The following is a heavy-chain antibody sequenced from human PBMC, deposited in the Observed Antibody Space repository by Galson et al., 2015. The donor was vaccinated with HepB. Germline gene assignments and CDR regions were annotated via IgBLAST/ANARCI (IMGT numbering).Heavy chain of an antibody. CDR3: ASGYCSDGSCYTFDY. D-gene: IGHD2-15*01. J-gene: IGHJ4*02. Sequence: SLRLSCAASGFTVSNNYMNWVRQAPGKGLEWVSVIHRDGRTKYADSVKGRFTISRDTSKSTVFLQMNSLRAEDTAVYYCASGYCSDGSCYTFDYWGQGTRVTVSS. V-gene: IGHV3-66*01. CDR2: IHRDGRT. CDR1: GFTVSNNY.